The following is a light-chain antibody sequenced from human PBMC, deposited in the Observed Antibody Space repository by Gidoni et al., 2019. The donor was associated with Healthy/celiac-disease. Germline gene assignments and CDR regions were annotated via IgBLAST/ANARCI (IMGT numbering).Light chain of an antibody. CDR1: SSNIGAGYD. CDR3: QSYDSSLSGSYV. Sequence: QSVLTQPPSVSGAPGQRVPIPCTGSSSNIGAGYDVPWYQQLPGTAPKLLIYGNSNRPSGVPDRFSGSKSGTSASLAITGLQAEDEADYYCQSYDSSLSGSYVFGTGTKVTVL. V-gene: IGLV1-40*01. J-gene: IGLJ1*01. CDR2: GNS.